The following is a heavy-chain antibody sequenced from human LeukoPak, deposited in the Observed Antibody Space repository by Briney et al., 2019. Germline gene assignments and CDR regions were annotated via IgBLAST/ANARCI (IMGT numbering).Heavy chain of an antibody. CDR2: VSNSGTS. J-gene: IGHJ5*02. CDR3: AATEEKYHYDEYGYENLFYWFDP. V-gene: IGHV4-31*02. CDR1: GGSLRSFYNP. D-gene: IGHD3-22*01. Sequence: SETLTLTSSVSGGSLRSFYNPWTRLRHHPGRGLEWIGHVSNSGTSSYNPSLKGRATMFVDTSLNPFSLRLISVTVADTAVYFCAATEEKYHYDEYGYENLFYWFDPRGQGIHVTVSS.